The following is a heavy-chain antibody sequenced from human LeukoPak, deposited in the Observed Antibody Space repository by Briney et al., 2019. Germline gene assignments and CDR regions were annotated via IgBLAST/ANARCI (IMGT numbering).Heavy chain of an antibody. Sequence: SGTLSLTCTVPGDSINSLDLWSWVRQPPGKGLEWIGEMYLSGTTHSNPSVKSRVTISIDKSKNQFFLNLSSVTAAGTAVYYCAGLVGRYSSGLYYYYFDYWGQGTLVTVSS. CDR1: GDSINSLDL. CDR2: MYLSGTT. V-gene: IGHV4-4*02. J-gene: IGHJ4*02. CDR3: AGLVGRYSSGLYYYYFDY. D-gene: IGHD3-22*01.